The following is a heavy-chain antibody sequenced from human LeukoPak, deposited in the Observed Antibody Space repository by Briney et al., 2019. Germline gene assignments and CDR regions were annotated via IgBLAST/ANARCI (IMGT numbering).Heavy chain of an antibody. CDR2: INPNSGGT. J-gene: IGHJ4*02. V-gene: IGHV1-2*02. Sequence: ASVKVSCKASGYTFTGYYMHWVRQAPGQGLEWMGWINPNSGGTNYAQKFQGRVTMTRNTSINTAYMELSRLRSDDTAVYYCARGLRGSPAFDYRGQGTLVTVSS. D-gene: IGHD2-2*01. CDR3: ARGLRGSPAFDY. CDR1: GYTFTGYY.